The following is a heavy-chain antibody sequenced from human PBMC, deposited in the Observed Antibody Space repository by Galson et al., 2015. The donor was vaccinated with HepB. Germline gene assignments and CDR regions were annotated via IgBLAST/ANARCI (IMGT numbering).Heavy chain of an antibody. CDR1: GFTFSSYA. D-gene: IGHD2-15*01. CDR2: ISYDGSNK. CDR3: EEGRSRY. V-gene: IGHV3-30-3*01. J-gene: IGHJ4*02. Sequence: SLRLSCAASGFTFSSYAMHWVRQAPGKGLEWVAVISYDGSNKYYADSVKGRFTISRDNSKNTLYLQMNSLRAEDTAVYYCEEGRSRYWGQGTLVTVSS.